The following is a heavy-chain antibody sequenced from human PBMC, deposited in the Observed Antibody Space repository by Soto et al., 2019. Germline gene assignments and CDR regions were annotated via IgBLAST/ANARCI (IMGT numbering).Heavy chain of an antibody. V-gene: IGHV3-53*01. D-gene: IGHD2-21*01. J-gene: IGHJ6*02. CDR3: ASLGVAYGMDV. Sequence: GGSLNLSCAASGLTVSSNYMSWVRQAPGKGLEWVSVIYSGGSTYYVDSVKGRFTISRDNSKNTLYLQMNSLRAEDTAVYYCASLGVAYGMDVWGQGTTVTVSS. CDR1: GLTVSSNY. CDR2: IYSGGST.